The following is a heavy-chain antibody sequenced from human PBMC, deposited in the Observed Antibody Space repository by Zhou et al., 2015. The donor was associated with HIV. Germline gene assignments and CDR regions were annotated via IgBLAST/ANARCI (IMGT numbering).Heavy chain of an antibody. V-gene: IGHV1-69*12. D-gene: IGHD6-13*01. J-gene: IGHJ6*02. CDR2: IIPIFGTA. CDR1: GGTFSSYA. CDR3: ARDQRGPEGQQLASMDV. Sequence: QVQLVQSGAEVKKPGSSVKVSCKASGGTFSSYAISWVRQAPGQGLEWMGGIIPIFGTANYAQKFQGRVTITADESTSTAYMELSSLRSEDTAVYYCARDQRGPEGQQLASMDVVGPRGPTVTVS.